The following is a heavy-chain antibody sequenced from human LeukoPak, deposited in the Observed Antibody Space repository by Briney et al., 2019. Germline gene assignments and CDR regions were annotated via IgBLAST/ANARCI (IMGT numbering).Heavy chain of an antibody. J-gene: IGHJ4*02. CDR2: ISYDGSNK. Sequence: GGSLRLSCAASGFTFTNYAMTWVRQAPGKGLEWVAVISYDGSNKYYADSVKGRFTISRDNSKNTLYLQMNSLRAEDTAVYYCFCSGGSCYSTRDYWGQGTLVTVSS. D-gene: IGHD2-15*01. V-gene: IGHV3-30*03. CDR3: FCSGGSCYSTRDY. CDR1: GFTFTNYA.